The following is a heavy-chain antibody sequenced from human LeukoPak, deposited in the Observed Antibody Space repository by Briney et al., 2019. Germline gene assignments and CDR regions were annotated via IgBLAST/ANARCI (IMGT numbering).Heavy chain of an antibody. CDR3: ARVVGILTGTIDY. J-gene: IGHJ4*02. CDR1: GYSISSGYY. V-gene: IGHV4-38-2*02. D-gene: IGHD3-9*01. Sequence: SETLSLTCTVSGYSISSGYYWGWIRQPPGKGLEWIGSIYHSGSTYYNPSLKSRVTISVDTSKNQFSLKLSSVTAADTAVYYCARVVGILTGTIDYWGQGTLVTVSS. CDR2: IYHSGST.